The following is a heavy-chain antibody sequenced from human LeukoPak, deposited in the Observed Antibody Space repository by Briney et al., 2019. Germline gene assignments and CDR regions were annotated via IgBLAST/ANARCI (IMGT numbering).Heavy chain of an antibody. Sequence: ASVKVSCKXSGYTFTSYYMHWVRQTPGQGLEWMGIINPSGGSTSYAQKFQGRVTMTRDTSTSTVYMELSSLRSEDTAVYYCARLLPPAGSAFDIWGQGTMVTVSS. V-gene: IGHV1-46*01. CDR1: GYTFTSYY. J-gene: IGHJ3*02. CDR3: ARLLPPAGSAFDI. D-gene: IGHD6-19*01. CDR2: INPSGGST.